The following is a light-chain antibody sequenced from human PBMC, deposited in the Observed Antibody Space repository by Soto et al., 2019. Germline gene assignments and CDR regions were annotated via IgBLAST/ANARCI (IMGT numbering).Light chain of an antibody. CDR2: DAS. J-gene: IGKJ4*01. CDR3: QQRSDWPST. V-gene: IGKV3-11*01. Sequence: EIVLTQSPATLSLSPGDRATLSCRASQSVGSYLGWYQQRPGQAPRLLIYDASNRATGIPARFSGSGSGTDFTLTISSPEPEDFAVYYCQQRSDWPSTFGGGNKVEIK. CDR1: QSVGSY.